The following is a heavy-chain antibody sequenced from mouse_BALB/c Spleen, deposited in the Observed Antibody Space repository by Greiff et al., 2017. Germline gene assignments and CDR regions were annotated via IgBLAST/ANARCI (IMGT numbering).Heavy chain of an antibody. CDR3: ECDYYGSSYFGY. Sequence: VQRVESGGGLVKPGGSLKLSCAASGFTFSSYAMAWVRQTPEKSLEWVASISSGGSTYYPDSVKGRFTISRDNARNILYLQMSSLRSEDTAMYYFECDYYGSSYFGYWGQGTLLTVSS. J-gene: IGHJ3*02. D-gene: IGHD1-1*01. V-gene: IGHV5-6-5*01. CDR2: ISSGGST. CDR1: GFTFSSYA.